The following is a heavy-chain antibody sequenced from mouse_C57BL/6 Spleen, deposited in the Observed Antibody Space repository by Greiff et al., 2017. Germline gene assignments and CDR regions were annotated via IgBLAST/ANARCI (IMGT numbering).Heavy chain of an antibody. J-gene: IGHJ4*01. CDR2: INPNNGGT. D-gene: IGHD5-1-1*01. CDR3: ADTLRDYYAMDY. V-gene: IGHV1-26*01. Sequence: VQLQQSGPELVKPGASVKISCKASGYTFTDYYMNWVKQSHGKSLEWIGDINPNNGGTSYNQKFKGKATLTVEKSSSTAYMELRSLTSEDSAVYYCADTLRDYYAMDYWGQGTSVTVSS. CDR1: GYTFTDYY.